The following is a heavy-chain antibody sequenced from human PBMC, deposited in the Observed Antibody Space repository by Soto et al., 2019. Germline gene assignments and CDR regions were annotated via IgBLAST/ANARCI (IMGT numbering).Heavy chain of an antibody. CDR3: AKGTIVEGYFDY. D-gene: IGHD3-22*01. J-gene: IGHJ4*02. V-gene: IGHV3-23*01. Sequence: PGGSLRLSCAASGFTFSSYAMSWFRQAPGKGLEWVSAISGSGGSTYYADSVKGRFTISRDNSKNTLYLQMNSLRAEDTAVYYCAKGTIVEGYFDYWGQGTLVPVSS. CDR2: ISGSGGST. CDR1: GFTFSSYA.